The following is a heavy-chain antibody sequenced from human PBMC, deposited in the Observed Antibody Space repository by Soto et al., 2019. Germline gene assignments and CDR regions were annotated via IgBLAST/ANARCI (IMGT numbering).Heavy chain of an antibody. CDR3: VRSWAY. D-gene: IGHD6-13*01. CDR1: GFTFSNYG. Sequence: EVQLLESGGGLVQPGGSLRLSCAASGFTFSNYGMNWIRLAPGEGLEWVSTVSPAGSTFYADSVRGRFTISRDNSKSTVELQMNGLSVDDTAIYYCVRSWAYWGRGTVVTVSS. CDR2: VSPAGST. V-gene: IGHV3-23*01. J-gene: IGHJ4*02.